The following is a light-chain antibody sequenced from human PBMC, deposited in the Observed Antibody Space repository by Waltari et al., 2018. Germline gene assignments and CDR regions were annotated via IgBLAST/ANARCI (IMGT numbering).Light chain of an antibody. CDR1: QSVSSS. Sequence: IVLTQSPATLPLSPGERAILSCRASQSVSSSLAWYQQKPGQAPRLLIYDASNRATGIPARFSGSGSGTDFTPTISRLEPEDFAVYYCQQRSNWPLTFGGGTKVEIK. CDR2: DAS. V-gene: IGKV3-11*01. CDR3: QQRSNWPLT. J-gene: IGKJ4*01.